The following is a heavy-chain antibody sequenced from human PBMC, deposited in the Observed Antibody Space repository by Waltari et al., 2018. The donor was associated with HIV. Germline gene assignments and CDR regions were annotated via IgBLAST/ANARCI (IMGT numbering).Heavy chain of an antibody. CDR1: GGPISGYY. D-gene: IGHD3-10*01. CDR2: IYTSGST. CDR3: ARARGSGAFDI. Sequence: QVQLQESGPGLVTPSETLSLTCPVSGGPISGYYGSCIRQHAGKGLEWIGRIYTSGSTNYITSLKIRVTMSVDTSKNQFSLKLSSVTAADTAVYYCARARGSGAFDIWGQGTMVTVSS. V-gene: IGHV4-4*07. J-gene: IGHJ3*02.